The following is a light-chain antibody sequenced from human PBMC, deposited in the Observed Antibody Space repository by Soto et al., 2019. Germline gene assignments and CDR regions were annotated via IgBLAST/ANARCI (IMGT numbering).Light chain of an antibody. Sequence: IVLPQSPVTLSLSPGERATLSCRASQSLSSSCFAWYQHKPGQGPRLLIYGAFTRATGIPDRFSGSGSGTDFTLTISRLEPEDFAVYYCQQHETLITFGQGTRLE. CDR2: GAF. V-gene: IGKV3-20*01. CDR1: QSLSSSC. CDR3: QQHETLIT. J-gene: IGKJ5*01.